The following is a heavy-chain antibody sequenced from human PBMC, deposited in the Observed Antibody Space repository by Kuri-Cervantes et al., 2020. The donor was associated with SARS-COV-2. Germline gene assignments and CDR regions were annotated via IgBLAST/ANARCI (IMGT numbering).Heavy chain of an antibody. V-gene: IGHV3-74*01. Sequence: GGSLRLSCAASGFTFSGSAMHWVRQAPGKGLVWVSRINSDGSSTSYADSVKGRFTISRDNAKNTLYLQMNSLRAEDTAVYYCARARCYDFWSGYYILDYWGQGTLVTVSS. CDR1: GFTFSGSA. CDR3: ARARCYDFWSGYYILDY. CDR2: INSDGSST. D-gene: IGHD3-3*01. J-gene: IGHJ4*02.